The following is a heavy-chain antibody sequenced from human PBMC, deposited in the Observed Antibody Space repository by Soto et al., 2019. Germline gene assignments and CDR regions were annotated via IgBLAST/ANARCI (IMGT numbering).Heavy chain of an antibody. Sequence: SETLSLTCTVSGGYISGYYGSWIRQPPGKGLEWIGYIYHSGSTYYNPSLKSRVTISVDRSKNQCSLKLSSVTAADTAVYYCARATSTGGSGSYARRHFDYWGQGTLVTVSS. CDR1: GGYISGYY. V-gene: IGHV4-59*12. D-gene: IGHD3-10*01. J-gene: IGHJ4*02. CDR3: ARATSTGGSGSYARRHFDY. CDR2: IYHSGST.